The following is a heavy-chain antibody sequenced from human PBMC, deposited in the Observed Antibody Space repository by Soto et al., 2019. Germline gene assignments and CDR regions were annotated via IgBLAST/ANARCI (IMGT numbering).Heavy chain of an antibody. CDR1: GFTFSSYA. CDR3: ARPLWRDDYNWGYFDL. Sequence: QVHLVESGGGVVQTGRSLRLSCADSGFTFSSYAMHWVRQAPGKGLEWVAVISYDGSNKYYADSVKGRFTISRDNSKNTLYLQMNSLRAEDTAVYYCARPLWRDDYNWGYFDLWCRGTLVTVSS. V-gene: IGHV3-30-3*01. D-gene: IGHD4-4*01. J-gene: IGHJ2*01. CDR2: ISYDGSNK.